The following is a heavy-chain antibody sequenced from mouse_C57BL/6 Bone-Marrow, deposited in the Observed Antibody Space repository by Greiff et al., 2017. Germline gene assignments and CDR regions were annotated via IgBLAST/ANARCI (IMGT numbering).Heavy chain of an antibody. D-gene: IGHD1-1*01. CDR2: IDPENGDT. J-gene: IGHJ3*01. V-gene: IGHV14-4*01. Sequence: EVKLQESGAELVRPGASVKLSCTASGFNIKDDYMHWVKQRPEQGLEWIGWIDPENGDTEFASKFQGKATITADTSSNTAYLQLSSLTSEDPAVYYCSTGSYGSSMLAYWGQGTLVTVSA. CDR3: STGSYGSSMLAY. CDR1: GFNIKDDY.